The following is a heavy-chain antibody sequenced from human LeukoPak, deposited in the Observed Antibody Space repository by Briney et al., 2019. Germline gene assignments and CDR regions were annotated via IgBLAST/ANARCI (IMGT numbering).Heavy chain of an antibody. J-gene: IGHJ5*02. CDR1: GGSISSYY. CDR2: IYYSGST. D-gene: IGHD3-10*01. CDR3: ARGNVLLWFGELSNWFDP. Sequence: PSETLSLTCTVSGGSISSYYWSWIRQPPGKGLEWIGYIYYSGSTNYNPSLKSRVTIPVDTSKNQFSLKLSSVTAADTAVYYCARGNVLLWFGELSNWFDPWGQGTLVAVSS. V-gene: IGHV4-59*01.